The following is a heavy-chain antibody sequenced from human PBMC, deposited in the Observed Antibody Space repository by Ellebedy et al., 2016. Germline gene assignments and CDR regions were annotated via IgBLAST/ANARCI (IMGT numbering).Heavy chain of an antibody. CDR1: GYTFTSYA. Sequence: ASVKVSCXASGYTFTSYAMHWVRQAPGQRLEWMGWINAGNGNTKYSQKFQGRVTITRDTSASTAYMELSSLRSEDTAVYYCAREVSIVGASDAFDIWGQGTMVTVSS. V-gene: IGHV1-3*01. CDR3: AREVSIVGASDAFDI. J-gene: IGHJ3*02. CDR2: INAGNGNT. D-gene: IGHD1-26*01.